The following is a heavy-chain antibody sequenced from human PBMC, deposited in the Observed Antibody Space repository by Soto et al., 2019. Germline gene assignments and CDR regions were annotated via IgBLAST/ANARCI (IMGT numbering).Heavy chain of an antibody. CDR2: IDPSDSYT. CDR3: ARGISTTRYYYYYGMDV. CDR1: GYSFTSYW. V-gene: IGHV5-10-1*01. D-gene: IGHD2-2*01. J-gene: IGHJ6*02. Sequence: PGESLKISCKGSGYSFTSYWISWVRQMPGKGLEWMGRIDPSDSYTNYSPSFQGHVTISADKSTSTVYMELSSLRSEDTAVYYCARGISTTRYYYYYGMDVWGQGTTVTVSS.